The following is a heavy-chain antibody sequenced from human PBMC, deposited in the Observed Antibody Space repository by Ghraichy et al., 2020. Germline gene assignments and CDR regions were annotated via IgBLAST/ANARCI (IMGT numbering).Heavy chain of an antibody. V-gene: IGHV4-39*01. J-gene: IGHJ4*02. D-gene: IGHD3-10*01. Sequence: SETLSLTCTVSGGSISSSSYYWGWIRQPPGKELEWIGSIYYSGSTYYNPSLKSRVTISVDTSKNQFSLKLSSVTAADTAVYYCARRNRYYYCSGSSPFGYWGQGTLVTVSS. CDR2: IYYSGST. CDR1: GGSISSSSYY. CDR3: ARRNRYYYCSGSSPFGY.